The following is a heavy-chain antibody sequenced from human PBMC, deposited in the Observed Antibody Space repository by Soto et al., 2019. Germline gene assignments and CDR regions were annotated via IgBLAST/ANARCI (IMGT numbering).Heavy chain of an antibody. CDR3: ARTYCSGDRCIRQRETQGGLDP. V-gene: IGHV4-59*01. CDR1: VGSISSYY. Sequence: SETLSLTCSVSVGSISSYYWSWIRQTPGKGLEWIGYIYYNGTTHYNPSLRGRVTMSVDRSNSQFSLKLRSVTAADTAVYYCARTYCSGDRCIRQRETQGGLDPWGQGILVTVSS. D-gene: IGHD2-15*01. J-gene: IGHJ5*02. CDR2: IYYNGTT.